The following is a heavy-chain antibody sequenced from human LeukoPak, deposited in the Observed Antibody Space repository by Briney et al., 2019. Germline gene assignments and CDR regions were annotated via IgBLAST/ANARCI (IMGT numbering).Heavy chain of an antibody. CDR3: ARDRGSSSWFDP. V-gene: IGHV4-30-2*01. D-gene: IGHD2-2*01. J-gene: IGHJ5*02. Sequence: PSETLSLTCTVSGGSMSPYHWGWIRQPPGKGLEWIGYIYHSGSTYYNPSLKSRVTISVDRSKNQFSLKLSSVTAADTAVYYCARDRGSSSWFDPWGQGTLVTVSS. CDR1: GGSMSPYH. CDR2: IYHSGST.